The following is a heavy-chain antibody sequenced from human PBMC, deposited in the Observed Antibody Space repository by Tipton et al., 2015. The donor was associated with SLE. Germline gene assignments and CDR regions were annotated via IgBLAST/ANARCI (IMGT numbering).Heavy chain of an antibody. CDR3: ATGVPMGIAPTGATYYFDY. CDR1: GDSVSSPYY. CDR2: IYHSGTT. J-gene: IGHJ4*02. V-gene: IGHV4-38-2*01. Sequence: TLSLTCAVSGDSVSSPYYWGWIRQPPGKGLEWISTIYHSGTTYDNPSLKSRVTTFLDTSKNQFSLKLSSATAADTAVYYCATGVPMGIAPTGATYYFDYWGQGILVTVSS. D-gene: IGHD6-13*01.